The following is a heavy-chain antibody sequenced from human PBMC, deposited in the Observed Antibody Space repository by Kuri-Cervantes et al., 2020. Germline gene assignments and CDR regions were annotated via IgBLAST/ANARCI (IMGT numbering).Heavy chain of an antibody. CDR3: AQQIHSSGWYHLVDY. CDR2: IIPIFGTA. J-gene: IGHJ4*02. D-gene: IGHD6-19*01. CDR1: GYTFTSYG. V-gene: IGHV1-69*05. Sequence: SVKVSCKASGYTFTSYGISGVRQAPGQGLEWMGGIIPIFGTANYAQKFQGRVTITTDESTSTAYMELSSLRSEDTAVYYCAQQIHSSGWYHLVDYWGQGTLVTVSS.